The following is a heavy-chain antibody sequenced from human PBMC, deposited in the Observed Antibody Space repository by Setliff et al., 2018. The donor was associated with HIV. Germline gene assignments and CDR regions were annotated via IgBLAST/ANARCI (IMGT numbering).Heavy chain of an antibody. CDR1: GGSISSSSYY. CDR3: AREPDGIPYDY. CDR2: FYYSGNT. Sequence: PSETLSLTCTVSGGSISSSSYYWGWIRQPPGKGLEWIGSFYYSGNTYYNPSLKSRVTISVDASRNQFSLKLNSVTAADTAVYYCAREPDGIPYDYWGQGTLVTVSS. D-gene: IGHD1-20*01. J-gene: IGHJ4*02. V-gene: IGHV4-39*07.